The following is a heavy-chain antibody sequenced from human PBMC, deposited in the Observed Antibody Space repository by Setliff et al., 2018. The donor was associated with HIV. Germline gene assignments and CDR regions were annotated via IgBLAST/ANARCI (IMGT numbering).Heavy chain of an antibody. V-gene: IGHV3-64*01. CDR2: IDNNGRTL. J-gene: IGHJ4*02. CDR1: GFSFSNYP. D-gene: IGHD1-26*01. CDR3: ARWRSGNGFNGFDY. Sequence: PGGSLRLSCAASGFSFSNYPIYWVRQAPGKGLDFVSGIDNNGRTLYYTNSVKGRFIISRDNSRNIVYLQMGSLGREDMAVYYCARWRSGNGFNGFDYWGQGTLVTVSS.